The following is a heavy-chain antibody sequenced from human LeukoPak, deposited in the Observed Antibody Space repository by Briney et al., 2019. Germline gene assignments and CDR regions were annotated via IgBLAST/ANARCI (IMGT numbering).Heavy chain of an antibody. Sequence: SETLSLTCTVSGYSISSGYYWGWIRQPPGKGLEWIGSIYDSGRAYYNPSLKSRFTISVDRPKNQFSLKLTSLTAADTAVYFCARSRQASGLFNSWGHGTLVVVSS. CDR2: IYDSGRA. D-gene: IGHD3-10*01. V-gene: IGHV4-38-2*02. CDR3: ARSRQASGLFNS. J-gene: IGHJ5*01. CDR1: GYSISSGYY.